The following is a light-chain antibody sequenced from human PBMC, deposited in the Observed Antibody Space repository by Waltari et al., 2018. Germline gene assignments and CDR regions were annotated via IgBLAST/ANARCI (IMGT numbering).Light chain of an antibody. CDR1: ALPKKY. V-gene: IGLV3-10*01. CDR3: YSTDSTGNESV. Sequence: SYELTQSPSVSVSPGQTARITCSGDALPKKYAYWYRQKSGQAPVQVIYEDSKRPSGIPERFSGSSSGTMATLTISGAQVEDEGDYYCYSTDSTGNESVFDAGTRLTVL. J-gene: IGLJ2*01. CDR2: EDS.